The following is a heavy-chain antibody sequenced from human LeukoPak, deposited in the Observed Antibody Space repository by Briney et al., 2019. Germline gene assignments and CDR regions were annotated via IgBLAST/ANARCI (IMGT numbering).Heavy chain of an antibody. Sequence: GGSLRLSCAASGFTFSSYAMHWVRQAPGKGLEWVAVISYDGSNKYYADSVKGRFTISRDNSKNTLYLQMNRLRAEDTAVYYCARDRSGYYFDYWGQGTLVTVSS. CDR1: GFTFSSYA. CDR3: ARDRSGYYFDY. J-gene: IGHJ4*02. V-gene: IGHV3-30-3*01. CDR2: ISYDGSNK. D-gene: IGHD3-22*01.